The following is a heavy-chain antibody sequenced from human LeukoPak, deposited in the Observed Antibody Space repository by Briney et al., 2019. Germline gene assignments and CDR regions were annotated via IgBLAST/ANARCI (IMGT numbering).Heavy chain of an antibody. J-gene: IGHJ6*02. CDR3: ARADTYSSSWYADYYYYYGMDV. D-gene: IGHD6-13*01. CDR2: INHSGST. Sequence: SETLSLTCAVYGGSFSGYYWSWIRQPPGKGLEWIGEINHSGSTNYNPSLKSRVTISVDTSKNQFSLKLSSVTAADTAVYYCARADTYSSSWYADYYYYYGMDVWGQGTTVTVPS. CDR1: GGSFSGYY. V-gene: IGHV4-34*01.